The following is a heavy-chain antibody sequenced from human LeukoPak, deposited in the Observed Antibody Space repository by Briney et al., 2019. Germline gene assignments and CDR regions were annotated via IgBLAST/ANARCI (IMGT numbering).Heavy chain of an antibody. Sequence: GSLRLSCAASGFTVSSNYMSWVRQAPGKGLEWVSVIYSGGSTYYADSVKGRFTISRDNSKNTLYLQMNSLRAEDTAVYYCAREASIAVAGTDHDAFDIWGQGTMVTVSS. J-gene: IGHJ3*02. CDR3: AREASIAVAGTDHDAFDI. CDR1: GFTVSSNY. V-gene: IGHV3-53*01. CDR2: IYSGGST. D-gene: IGHD6-19*01.